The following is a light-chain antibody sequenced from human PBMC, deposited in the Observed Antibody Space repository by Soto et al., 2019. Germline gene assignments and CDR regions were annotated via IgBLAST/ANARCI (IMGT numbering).Light chain of an antibody. V-gene: IGLV1-44*01. J-gene: IGLJ1*01. CDR3: AAWDDSLNEV. Sequence: QSALTQPPSASGTPGQRVTISCSGSSSKIGSNTVNWYQQLPGTAPKLLIYSNNQRPSGVPDRFSGSKSGTSASLAISGLQSEDEADYYCAAWDDSLNEVFGTGTKVTVL. CDR2: SNN. CDR1: SSKIGSNT.